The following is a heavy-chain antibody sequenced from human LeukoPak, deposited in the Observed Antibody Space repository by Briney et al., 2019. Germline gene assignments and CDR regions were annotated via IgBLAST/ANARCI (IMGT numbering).Heavy chain of an antibody. CDR3: ARLSGDPLYSGYDFYFDY. J-gene: IGHJ4*02. Sequence: GGSLRLSCAASGFTFSSYAMHWVRQAPGKGLEWVAVISYDGSNKYYADSVKGRFAISRDNSKNTLYLQMNSLRAEDTAVYYCARLSGDPLYSGYDFYFDYWGQGTLVTVSS. V-gene: IGHV3-30*09. CDR2: ISYDGSNK. CDR1: GFTFSSYA. D-gene: IGHD5-12*01.